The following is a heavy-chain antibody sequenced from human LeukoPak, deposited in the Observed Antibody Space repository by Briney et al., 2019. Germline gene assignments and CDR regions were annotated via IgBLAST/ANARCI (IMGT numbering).Heavy chain of an antibody. CDR1: GYNFTSYG. J-gene: IGHJ4*02. V-gene: IGHV1-18*01. D-gene: IGHD3-9*01. CDR3: ARDAPNYDILTGYDY. CDR2: ISAYNGNT. Sequence: ASVKVSCKASGYNFTSYGITWVRQAPGQGLEWMGWISAYNGNTNYAQKLQGRVTMTTDTSTSTAYMELRSLRSDDTAVYYCARDAPNYDILTGYDYWGQGTLVTVSS.